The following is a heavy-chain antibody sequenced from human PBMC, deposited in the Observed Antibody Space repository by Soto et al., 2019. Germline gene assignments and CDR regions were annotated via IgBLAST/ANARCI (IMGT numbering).Heavy chain of an antibody. J-gene: IGHJ5*02. Sequence: PSQTLSLPCAISGDSVSSNTASWNWIRQSPSRGLEWLGSTYFRSKWYNDYAVSVKSRIIINPDTSNNQFSLQLNSVTPEDTAVYFCAKGDNLGPKTGYAFDPWGQGIMVTVSS. V-gene: IGHV6-1*01. CDR3: AKGDNLGPKTGYAFDP. D-gene: IGHD5-12*01. CDR1: GDSVSSNTAS. CDR2: TYFRSKWYN.